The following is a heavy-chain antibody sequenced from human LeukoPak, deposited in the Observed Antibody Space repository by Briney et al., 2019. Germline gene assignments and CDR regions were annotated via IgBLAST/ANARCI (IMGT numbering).Heavy chain of an antibody. D-gene: IGHD2-2*01. V-gene: IGHV4-39*01. CDR3: ARHVRTGQLLFDAFDI. CDR1: GGSISSSSYW. CDR2: IYCSGST. Sequence: PSETLSLTCTVSGGSISSSSYWWGWIRQPPGKGLEWIANIYCSGSTHYNPSLKSRVTISVDTSKNQFSLKLSSVTAADTAVYYCARHVRTGQLLFDAFDIWGQGTMVTVSS. J-gene: IGHJ3*02.